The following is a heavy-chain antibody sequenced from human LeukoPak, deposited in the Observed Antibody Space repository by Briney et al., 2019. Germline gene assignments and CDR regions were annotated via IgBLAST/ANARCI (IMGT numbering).Heavy chain of an antibody. CDR2: IIPIFGTA. CDR3: ATLSPPDYYDSSGISGY. Sequence: GASVKVSCKASGYTFTGYYMHWVRQAPGQGLEWMGGIIPIFGTANYAQKFQGRVTITADESTSTAYMELSSLRSEDTAVYYCATLSPPDYYDSSGISGYWGQGTLVTVSS. D-gene: IGHD3-22*01. J-gene: IGHJ4*02. CDR1: GYTFTGYY. V-gene: IGHV1-69*13.